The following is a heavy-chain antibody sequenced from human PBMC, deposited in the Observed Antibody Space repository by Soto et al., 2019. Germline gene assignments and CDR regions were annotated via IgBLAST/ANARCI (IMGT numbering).Heavy chain of an antibody. CDR3: AMQRSGVVY. Sequence: QVHLVQSGAEVKKPGSSVRGSCKASGYSFTANSMHWVRQAPGEGLEGMGWINPNNGGTNYTRKFQGRVAMTSETYISTACMDLTSLKSDATAVYYCAMQRSGVVYWGQGTLVTVSS. D-gene: IGHD6-25*01. CDR2: INPNNGGT. CDR1: GYSFTANS. J-gene: IGHJ4*02. V-gene: IGHV1-2*02.